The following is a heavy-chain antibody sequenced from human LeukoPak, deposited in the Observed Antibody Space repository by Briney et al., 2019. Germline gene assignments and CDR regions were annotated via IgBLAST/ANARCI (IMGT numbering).Heavy chain of an antibody. J-gene: IGHJ4*02. Sequence: GGSLRLSCAASGFTFDDYGMSWVPQAPGKGLEWVSGINWNGGSTGYADSVKGRFTISRDNAKNSLYLQMNSLRAEDTALYYCARGLLAYYDSSGYYSNIDYWGQGTLVTVSS. CDR2: INWNGGST. CDR1: GFTFDDYG. CDR3: ARGLLAYYDSSGYYSNIDY. V-gene: IGHV3-20*04. D-gene: IGHD3-22*01.